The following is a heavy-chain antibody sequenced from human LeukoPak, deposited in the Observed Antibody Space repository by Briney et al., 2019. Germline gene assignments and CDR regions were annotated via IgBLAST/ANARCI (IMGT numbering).Heavy chain of an antibody. CDR3: ARQGRGYSPDEASYYYYYMDV. Sequence: PSETLSLTCTVSGGSISSYYWSWIRQPPGKGLEWIGYIYTSGSTNYNPSLKSRVTISVDTSKNQFSLKLSSVTAADTAVYYCARQGRGYSPDEASYYYYYMDVWGKGTTVTVSS. CDR1: GGSISSYY. V-gene: IGHV4-4*09. D-gene: IGHD5-18*01. CDR2: IYTSGST. J-gene: IGHJ6*03.